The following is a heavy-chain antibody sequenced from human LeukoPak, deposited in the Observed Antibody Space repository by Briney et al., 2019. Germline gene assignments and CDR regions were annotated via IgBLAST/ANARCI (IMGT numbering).Heavy chain of an antibody. J-gene: IGHJ4*02. CDR2: FDPEDGET. Sequence: ASVKVSCKVSGYTLTELSMHWVGPPPGKGLRGMGGFDPEDGETIYAQKFQGRVTMTEDTSTDTAYMELSSLRSEDTAVYYCATDLYYDSSGYYYWGQGTLVTVSS. D-gene: IGHD3-22*01. CDR1: GYTLTELS. CDR3: ATDLYYDSSGYYY. V-gene: IGHV1-24*01.